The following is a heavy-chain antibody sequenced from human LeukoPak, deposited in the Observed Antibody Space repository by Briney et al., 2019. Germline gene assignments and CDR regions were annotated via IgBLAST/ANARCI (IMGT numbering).Heavy chain of an antibody. V-gene: IGHV3-30*18. CDR1: GFTFSSYG. J-gene: IGHJ4*02. Sequence: GGSLRLSCAASGFTFSSYGMHWVRQAPGKGLEWVAVISYDGSNKYYADSVKGRFTISRDNSKNTLYLQMNSLRAKDTAVYYCAEEGLWEPQTCDYWGQGTLVTVSS. CDR2: ISYDGSNK. CDR3: AEEGLWEPQTCDY. D-gene: IGHD3-16*01.